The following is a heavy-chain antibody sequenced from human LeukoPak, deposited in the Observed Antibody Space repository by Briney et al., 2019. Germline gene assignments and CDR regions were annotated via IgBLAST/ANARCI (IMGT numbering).Heavy chain of an antibody. CDR2: INHNGNVN. Sequence: GGSLRLSCAASGFTFSSYWMNWARQAPGKGLEWVASINHNGNVNYYVDSVKGRFTISRDNAKNSLYLQMSNLRAEDTAVYYCARDLSSSGRSPFDYWGQGTLVTVSS. CDR3: ARDLSSSGRSPFDY. V-gene: IGHV3-7*03. J-gene: IGHJ4*02. D-gene: IGHD6-19*01. CDR1: GFTFSSYW.